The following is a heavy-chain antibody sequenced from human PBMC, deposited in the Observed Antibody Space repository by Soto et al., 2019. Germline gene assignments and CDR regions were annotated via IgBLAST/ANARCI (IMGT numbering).Heavy chain of an antibody. Sequence: SETLSLTCTVSGGSISSYYWSWIRQPPGKGLECIGYIYYSGSTNYNPSLKSRVTISVDTSKNQFSLKLSSVTAADTAVYYCARRRVVPAASEDWFDPWGQGTLVTVSS. CDR1: GGSISSYY. CDR2: IYYSGST. V-gene: IGHV4-59*01. CDR3: ARRRVVPAASEDWFDP. J-gene: IGHJ5*02. D-gene: IGHD2-2*01.